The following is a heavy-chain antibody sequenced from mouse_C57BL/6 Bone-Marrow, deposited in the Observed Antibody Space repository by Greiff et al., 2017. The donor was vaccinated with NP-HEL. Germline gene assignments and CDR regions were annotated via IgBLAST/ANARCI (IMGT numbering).Heavy chain of an antibody. CDR3: ARGGVTTSLYAMDY. CDR1: GFTFSSYA. J-gene: IGHJ4*01. V-gene: IGHV5-4*01. D-gene: IGHD2-2*01. CDR2: ISDGGSYT. Sequence: EVQGVESGGGLVKPGGSLKLSCAASGFTFSSYAMSWVRQTPEKRLEWVATISDGGSYTYYPDNVKGRFTISRDNAKNNLYLQMSHLKSEDTAMYYCARGGVTTSLYAMDYWGQGTSVTVSS.